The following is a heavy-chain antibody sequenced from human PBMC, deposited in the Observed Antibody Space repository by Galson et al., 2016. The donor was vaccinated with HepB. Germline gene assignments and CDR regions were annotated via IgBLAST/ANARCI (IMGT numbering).Heavy chain of an antibody. CDR2: IYNDGST. CDR1: GVTVSSNY. V-gene: IGHV3-53*05. D-gene: IGHD3-16*02. Sequence: SLRLSCAASGVTVSSNYMSWVRQAPGKGLEWVAVIYNDGSTYNAESVRGRFTISRDNSKNTLYLQMNSLRADDTAVYHCARGGLRLGELPLFGIDSWGQGTLVTVSS. J-gene: IGHJ4*02. CDR3: ARGGLRLGELPLFGIDS.